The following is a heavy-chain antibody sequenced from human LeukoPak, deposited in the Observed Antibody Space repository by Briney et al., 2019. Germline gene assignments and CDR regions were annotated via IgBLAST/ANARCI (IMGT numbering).Heavy chain of an antibody. CDR2: ISYDGRKK. CDR3: ARDDYGDYGLLDY. CDR1: GFTFSSYA. J-gene: IGHJ4*02. V-gene: IGHV3-30*04. D-gene: IGHD4-17*01. Sequence: GGSLRLSCAASGFTFSSYAMHWVRQAPGKGLEWVAVISYDGRKKHYTESVLGRFTISRDNSKNTLYLQMNGLTLEDSAVYYCARDDYGDYGLLDYWGQGTLVTVSS.